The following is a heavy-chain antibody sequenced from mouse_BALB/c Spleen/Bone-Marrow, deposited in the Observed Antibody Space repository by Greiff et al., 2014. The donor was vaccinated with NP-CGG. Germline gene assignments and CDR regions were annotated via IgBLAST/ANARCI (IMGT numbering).Heavy chain of an antibody. CDR1: GFTFSSFG. CDR3: ARKGDMSTHYYAMDY. D-gene: IGHD2-4*01. CDR2: ISNGSGSI. Sequence: EVQLQQSGGGLVQPGGSRKLSCAASGFTFSSFGMHWVRQAPEKGLEWVGYISNGSGSIYYADTVKGRSTMTRDNSKNTLFLQMTSLRSEDTAMYYCARKGDMSTHYYAMDYWGQGTSVTVSS. V-gene: IGHV5-17*02. J-gene: IGHJ4*01.